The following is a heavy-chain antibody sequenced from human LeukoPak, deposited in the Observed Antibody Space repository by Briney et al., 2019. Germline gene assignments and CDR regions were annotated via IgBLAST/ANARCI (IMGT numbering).Heavy chain of an antibody. CDR2: INQDGSVK. D-gene: IGHD3-16*01. CDR1: GFTFSRSW. Sequence: GGSLRLSCAASGFTFSRSWVTWVRQAPGKGLEWVDSINQDGSVKHYIDSVKGRFTISRDNSNNSLFLQMNSLRAEDTAVYYCAKLLGDVTTFDYWGQGTLVTVSS. CDR3: AKLLGDVTTFDY. V-gene: IGHV3-7*01. J-gene: IGHJ4*02.